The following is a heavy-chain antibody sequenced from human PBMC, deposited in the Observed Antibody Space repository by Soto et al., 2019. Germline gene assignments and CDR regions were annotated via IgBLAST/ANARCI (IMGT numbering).Heavy chain of an antibody. D-gene: IGHD3-3*01. J-gene: IGHJ6*02. V-gene: IGHV1-69*13. Sequence: GASVKVSCKASGYTFTIYGIIWVRQAPGQGLEWMGGIIPIFGTANYAQKFQGRVTITADESTSTAYMELSSLRSEDTAVYYCARCYDFWSGYYTPYYYYGMDVWGQGTTVTVSS. CDR1: GYTFTIYG. CDR2: IIPIFGTA. CDR3: ARCYDFWSGYYTPYYYYGMDV.